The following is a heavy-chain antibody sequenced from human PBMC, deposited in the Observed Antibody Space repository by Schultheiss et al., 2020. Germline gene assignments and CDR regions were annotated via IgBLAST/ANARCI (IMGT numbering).Heavy chain of an antibody. Sequence: GGSLRLSCAASGFTFSSYSMNWVRQAPGKGLEWVAVISYDGSNKYYADSVKGRFTISRDNSKNTLYLQMNSLRAEDTAVYYCARAYDYGDYGDSFDIWGQGTMVTVSS. V-gene: IGHV3-30*03. CDR2: ISYDGSNK. CDR1: GFTFSSYS. J-gene: IGHJ3*02. D-gene: IGHD4-17*01. CDR3: ARAYDYGDYGDSFDI.